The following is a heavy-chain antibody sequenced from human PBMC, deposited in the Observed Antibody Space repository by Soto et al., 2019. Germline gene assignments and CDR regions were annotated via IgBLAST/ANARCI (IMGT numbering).Heavy chain of an antibody. CDR2: IYGGGNGP. V-gene: IGHV3-23*03. CDR1: GFTFSDFA. CDR3: AKMEGMDPWAYSFDY. J-gene: IGHJ4*02. Sequence: EAQVLESGGGLVQPGGSLRLSCAATGFTFSDFAMSWVRQAPGKGLEWVSLIYGGGNGPHYADSVKGRVTISRDNSKNTLYLQMNSRRAEDTAVYYCAKMEGMDPWAYSFDYWGQGTLVTVSS. D-gene: IGHD2-2*03.